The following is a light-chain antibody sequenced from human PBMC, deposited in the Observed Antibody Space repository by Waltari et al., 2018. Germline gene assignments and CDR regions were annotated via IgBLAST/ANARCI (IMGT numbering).Light chain of an antibody. CDR2: KAS. Sequence: DIQMTQSPSTLSASVGDRVTITCRANQNINSWLAWYQQKPGKAPTFLIYKASSLESGVPSRFSGSGSGTEFTLTISSLQPDDFGTYYCQQYNSYPLTFGQGTKVEIK. CDR3: QQYNSYPLT. V-gene: IGKV1-5*03. CDR1: QNINSW. J-gene: IGKJ1*01.